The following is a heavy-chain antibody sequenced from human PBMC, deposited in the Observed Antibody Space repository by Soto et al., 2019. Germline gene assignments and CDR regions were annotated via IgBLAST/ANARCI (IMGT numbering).Heavy chain of an antibody. CDR1: GGTFSSYT. J-gene: IGHJ6*03. CDR3: ARDFAPGVVVPAASAYYYYMDV. D-gene: IGHD2-2*01. V-gene: IGHV1-69*04. CDR2: IIPILGIA. Sequence: GASVKVSCKASGGTFSSYTISWVRQAPGQGLEWMGRIIPILGIANYAQKFQGRVTITADKSTSTAYMELSSLRSEDTAVYYCARDFAPGVVVPAASAYYYYMDVWGKGTTVTVSS.